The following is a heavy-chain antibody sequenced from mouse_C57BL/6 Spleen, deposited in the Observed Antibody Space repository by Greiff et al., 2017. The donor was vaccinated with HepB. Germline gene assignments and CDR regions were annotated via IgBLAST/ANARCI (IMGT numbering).Heavy chain of an antibody. CDR3: ARRYYGSSYAMDY. J-gene: IGHJ4*01. CDR1: GFNIKNTY. CDR2: IDPANGNT. V-gene: IGHV14-3*01. Sequence: EVQLQQSVAELVRPGASVKLSCTASGFNIKNTYMHWVKQRPEQGLEWIGRIDPANGNTKYAPKFQGKATITADTSSNTAYLQISSLTSEDTAIYDCARRYYGSSYAMDYWGQGTSVTVSS. D-gene: IGHD1-1*01.